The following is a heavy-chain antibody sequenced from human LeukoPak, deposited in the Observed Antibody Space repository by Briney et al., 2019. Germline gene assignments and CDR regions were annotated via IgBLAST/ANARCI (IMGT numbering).Heavy chain of an antibody. J-gene: IGHJ4*02. V-gene: IGHV4-30-4*08. D-gene: IGHD3-16*02. CDR2: IYYSGST. CDR1: GGSISSGDYY. Sequence: SETLSLTCTVSGGSISSGDYYWSWIRQPPGKGLEGIGYIYYSGSTYYNPSLKSRVTISVDTSKNQFSLKLSSVTAADTAVYYCARGGYDYVWGSYRFDYWGQGTLVTVSS. CDR3: ARGGYDYVWGSYRFDY.